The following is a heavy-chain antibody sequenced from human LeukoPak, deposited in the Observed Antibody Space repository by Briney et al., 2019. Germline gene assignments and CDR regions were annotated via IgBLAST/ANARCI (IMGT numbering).Heavy chain of an antibody. V-gene: IGHV1-24*01. Sequence: ASVKVSCKVSGYSLTELSMHWARQAPGKGLEWMGGFDPGNGEMIYEQKFQGRVTMTEDTSTDTAYMELSSLRSEDTALYYCATGTHYDLLPYWGQGSLVTVSS. CDR1: GYSLTELS. D-gene: IGHD3-9*01. CDR2: FDPGNGEM. J-gene: IGHJ4*02. CDR3: ATGTHYDLLPY.